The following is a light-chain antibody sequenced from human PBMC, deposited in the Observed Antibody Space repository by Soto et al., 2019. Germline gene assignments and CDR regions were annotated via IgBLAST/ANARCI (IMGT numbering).Light chain of an antibody. Sequence: DIQMTQSPSSLSASVEDRVIITCRASQSISNHLNWYQQKPGKAPKLLIFAASSLQSGVPSRFSGSRSGPDFTLTISSLQPEDFAVYYCQQYGSSPPWTFGQGTKVDIK. V-gene: IGKV1-39*01. CDR3: QQYGSSPPWT. CDR2: AAS. J-gene: IGKJ1*01. CDR1: QSISNH.